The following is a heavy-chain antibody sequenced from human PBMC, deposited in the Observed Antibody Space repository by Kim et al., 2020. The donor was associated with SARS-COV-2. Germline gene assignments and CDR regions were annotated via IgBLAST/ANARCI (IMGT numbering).Heavy chain of an antibody. J-gene: IGHJ4*02. V-gene: IGHV3-30*02. CDR3: AKGGDFDS. Sequence: DGLHIEQVDPVKGRFNISRDNSKNTVYIQMNSLRPEDTSMYCCAKGGDFDSWGQGTLVTVSS. D-gene: IGHD2-21*01. CDR2: DGLHI.